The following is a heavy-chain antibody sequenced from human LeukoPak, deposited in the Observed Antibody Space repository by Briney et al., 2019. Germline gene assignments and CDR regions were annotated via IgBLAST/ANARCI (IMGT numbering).Heavy chain of an antibody. J-gene: IGHJ3*02. CDR2: IYHSETT. D-gene: IGHD6-13*01. CDR3: ARPRGVRIAAAGTDVFDI. CDR1: GGSISSSDW. V-gene: IGHV4-4*02. Sequence: PSGTLSLTCAVSGGSISSSDWWSWVRQPPGKGLEWIGEIYHSETTNYNPSLKSRVTISVDKSKNQFSLKLNSVTAADTPVYYCARPRGVRIAAAGTDVFDIWGQGTMVTVSS.